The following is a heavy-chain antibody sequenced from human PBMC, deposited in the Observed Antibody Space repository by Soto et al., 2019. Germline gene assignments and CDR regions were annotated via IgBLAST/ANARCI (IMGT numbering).Heavy chain of an antibody. CDR3: AKARTDQSGTYFPFDY. D-gene: IGHD1-26*01. J-gene: IGHJ4*02. V-gene: IGHV3-23*01. Sequence: EVQLLESGGGFVQPGGSLRLSCAASGFTFSSYGMSWVRQAPGKGLEWVSSIINSGSRTYHADSVKGRFTISRDNSKNTLYLQMNSLRAEDTAVYYCAKARTDQSGTYFPFDYWGQGTLVTVSS. CDR1: GFTFSSYG. CDR2: IINSGSRT.